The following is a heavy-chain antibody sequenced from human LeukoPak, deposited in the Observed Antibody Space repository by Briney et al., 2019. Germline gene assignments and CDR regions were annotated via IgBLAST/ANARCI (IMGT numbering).Heavy chain of an antibody. J-gene: IGHJ4*02. CDR2: IYSGGST. V-gene: IGHV3-53*01. CDR3: ARDYYDTGIDY. CDR1: GFSFSNYW. D-gene: IGHD3-22*01. Sequence: PGGSLRLSCAASGFSFSNYWMSWVRQAPGKGLEWVSVIYSGGSTYYADSVKGRFTISRDNSKNTLYLQMNSLRAEDTAVYYCARDYYDTGIDYWGQGTLVTVSS.